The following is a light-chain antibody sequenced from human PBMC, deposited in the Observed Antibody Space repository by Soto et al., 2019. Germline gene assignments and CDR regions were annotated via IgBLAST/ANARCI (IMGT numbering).Light chain of an antibody. CDR2: EVS. V-gene: IGLV2-8*01. CDR1: SSDGGGYNY. CDR3: SSYAGSNNLDV. Sequence: QSALTQPPSASGSPGQSVTISCTGTSSDGGGYNYVSWYQQHPGKAPKRMIYEVSKRPSGVPDRFSGSKSGNTASLTVSGLQAEDEADYYCSSYAGSNNLDVFGTGTKVTVL. J-gene: IGLJ1*01.